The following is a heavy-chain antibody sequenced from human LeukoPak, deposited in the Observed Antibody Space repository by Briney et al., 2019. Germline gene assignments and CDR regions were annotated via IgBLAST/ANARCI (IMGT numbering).Heavy chain of an antibody. CDR2: ISGSGGST. Sequence: GGSLRLSCAASGFTFSSYAMSWVRQAPGKGLEWVSAISGSGGSTYYADSVKGRFTISRDNSKNTLYLQMNSQRAEDTAVYYCARLDLNHNNWFDPWGQGTLVTVSS. D-gene: IGHD1-14*01. CDR1: GFTFSSYA. V-gene: IGHV3-23*01. CDR3: ARLDLNHNNWFDP. J-gene: IGHJ5*02.